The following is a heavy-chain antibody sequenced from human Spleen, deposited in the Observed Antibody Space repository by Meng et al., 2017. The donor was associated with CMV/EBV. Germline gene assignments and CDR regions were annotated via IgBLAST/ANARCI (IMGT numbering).Heavy chain of an antibody. Sequence: SCKASGYTFTTSDINWVRQATGQGLEWMGWMNPNSGDTGYAQKFQGRVTMTRNTSISTAYMDLSNLRSDDTAVYYCARGPIDSVSNWGQGTLVTVSS. CDR1: GYTFTTSD. D-gene: IGHD2-15*01. CDR3: ARGPIDSVSN. J-gene: IGHJ4*02. CDR2: MNPNSGDT. V-gene: IGHV1-8*01.